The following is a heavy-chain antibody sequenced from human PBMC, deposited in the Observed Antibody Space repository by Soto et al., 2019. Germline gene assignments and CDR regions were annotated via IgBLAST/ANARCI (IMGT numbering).Heavy chain of an antibody. J-gene: IGHJ6*02. CDR1: GYNFTDYW. Sequence: PGESLKISCKGSGYNFTDYWIGLVRQMPGKGLEWMGIIYPGDSYAKYNPSFQGQVTISADKSITTTYLQWSSLKASDTAIYYCAASIFYYGMDVWGQGTTVTVSS. CDR2: IYPGDSYA. CDR3: AASIFYYGMDV. V-gene: IGHV5-51*01.